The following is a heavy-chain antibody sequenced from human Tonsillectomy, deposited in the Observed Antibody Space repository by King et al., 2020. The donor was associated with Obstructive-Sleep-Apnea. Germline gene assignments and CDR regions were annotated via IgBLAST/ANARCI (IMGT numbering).Heavy chain of an antibody. J-gene: IGHJ4*02. V-gene: IGHV3-66*01. CDR1: GFTVSSNY. CDR2: IYSGGST. Sequence: QLVQSGGGLVQPGGSLRLSCAASGFTVSSNYMSWVRQAPGKGLGWVSIIYSGGSTYYADSVKGRFTISRDNSKNTLYLQLNSLRAEDTAVYYCASSNSSGWYSFDSWGQGTLVTVSS. D-gene: IGHD6-19*01. CDR3: ASSNSSGWYSFDS.